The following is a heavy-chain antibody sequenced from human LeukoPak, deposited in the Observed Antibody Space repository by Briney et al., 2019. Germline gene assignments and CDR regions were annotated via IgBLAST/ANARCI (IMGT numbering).Heavy chain of an antibody. CDR2: ISSSSSYT. CDR1: GFTFSDYY. V-gene: IGHV3-11*03. CDR3: ARIRLRDSSGYYFDY. Sequence: GGSPRLSCAASGFTFSDYYMSWIRQAPGKGLEWVSYISSSSSYTNYADSVKGRFTISRDNAKNSLYLQMNSLRAEDTAVYYCARIRLRDSSGYYFDYWGQGTLVTVSS. D-gene: IGHD3-22*01. J-gene: IGHJ4*02.